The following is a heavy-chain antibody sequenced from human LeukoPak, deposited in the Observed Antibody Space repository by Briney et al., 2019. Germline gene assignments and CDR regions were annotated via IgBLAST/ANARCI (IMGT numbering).Heavy chain of an antibody. J-gene: IGHJ4*02. D-gene: IGHD6-19*01. Sequence: GGSLKLSCAASGFTFSGSDVHWVRQASGKGLEWVGRITTKPNNYATTYGASVRGRFTTSRDDSANTAYLQMNSLKIEDTALYYCTTYRSGHYWGQGTLVTVSS. CDR3: TTYRSGHY. CDR1: GFTFSGSD. CDR2: ITTKPNNYAT. V-gene: IGHV3-73*01.